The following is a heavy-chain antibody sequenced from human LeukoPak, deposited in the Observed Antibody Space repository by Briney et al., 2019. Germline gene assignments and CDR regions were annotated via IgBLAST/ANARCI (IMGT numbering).Heavy chain of an antibody. J-gene: IGHJ3*02. D-gene: IGHD3-10*01. V-gene: IGHV3-23*01. CDR3: AKDLGFGGPHDAFDI. Sequence: PGGSLRLSCAASGFTFTTYAMSWVRQAPGKGLEWVSATSGSGVSTYYADSVKGRFTISRDNSKNTLYLQTNSLRADDTALYYCAKDLGFGGPHDAFDIWGQGTMVTVSS. CDR2: TSGSGVST. CDR1: GFTFTTYA.